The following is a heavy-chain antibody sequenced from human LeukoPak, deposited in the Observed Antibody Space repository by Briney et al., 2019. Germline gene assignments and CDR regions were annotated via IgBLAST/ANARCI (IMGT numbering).Heavy chain of an antibody. J-gene: IGHJ4*02. V-gene: IGHV1-69*05. D-gene: IGHD3-9*01. CDR3: ARHGYDILTGYFDY. CDR2: IIPIFGTA. Sequence: GSSVKVSCKASGGTFSSYAISWVRQAPGQGLEWMGGIIPIFGTANYAQKFQGRVTITTDESTSTAYMELSSLRSEDTAVYYCARHGYDILTGYFDYWGQGTLVTVSS. CDR1: GGTFSSYA.